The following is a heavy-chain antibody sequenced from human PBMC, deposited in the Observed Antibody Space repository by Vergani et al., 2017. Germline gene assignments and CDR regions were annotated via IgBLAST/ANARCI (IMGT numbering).Heavy chain of an antibody. J-gene: IGHJ6*03. CDR2: INHSGST. Sequence: QVQLQQWGAGLLKPSETLSLTCAVYGGSFSGYYWSWIRQPPGKGLEWIGEINHSGSTNYNPSLKSRVTISVDTSKNQFSLKLSSVTAADTAVYYCARGPFAPAARNYYYYYYMDVWGKG. CDR3: ARGPFAPAARNYYYYYYMDV. V-gene: IGHV4-34*01. D-gene: IGHD2-2*01. CDR1: GGSFSGYY.